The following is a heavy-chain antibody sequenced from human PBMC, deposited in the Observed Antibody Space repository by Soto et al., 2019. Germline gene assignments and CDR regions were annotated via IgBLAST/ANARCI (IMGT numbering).Heavy chain of an antibody. J-gene: IGHJ6*02. Sequence: GASVKVSCKASGYTFTSHYIHWVRQAPGKGLEWMGGFDPVLGKTIYAQKFQGRVTMTEDRSTDTAYMDLSNLRSEDTAVYYCARLLWNDVGFGYYFYYGMDVWGQGTTVTVSS. CDR3: ARLLWNDVGFGYYFYYGMDV. D-gene: IGHD1-1*01. V-gene: IGHV1-24*01. CDR1: GYTFTSHY. CDR2: FDPVLGKT.